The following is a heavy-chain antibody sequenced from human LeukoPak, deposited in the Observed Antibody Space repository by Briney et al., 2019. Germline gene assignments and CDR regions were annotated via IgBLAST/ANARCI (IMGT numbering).Heavy chain of an antibody. CDR1: GGTFSSYA. Sequence: SVKVSCKASGGTFSSYAISWVRQAPGQGLEWMGGIIPIFGTANYAQKFQGRVTITADESTSTAYVELSSLRSEDTAVYCCARGGIAAPQRGDYWGQGTLVTVSS. V-gene: IGHV1-69*13. CDR3: ARGGIAAPQRGDY. D-gene: IGHD6-13*01. CDR2: IIPIFGTA. J-gene: IGHJ4*02.